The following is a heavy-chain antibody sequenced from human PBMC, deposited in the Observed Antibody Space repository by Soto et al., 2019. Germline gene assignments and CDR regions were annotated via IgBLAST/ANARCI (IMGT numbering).Heavy chain of an antibody. V-gene: IGHV3-48*01. J-gene: IGHJ6*02. CDR3: AKVDFWSGYSNYGMDV. D-gene: IGHD3-3*01. Sequence: GGSLRLSCAASGFTFSSYSMNWVRQAPGKGLEWISYISSHSSTLYYADSVKGRFTISRDNSKNTLYLQMNSLRAEDTAVYYCAKVDFWSGYSNYGMDVWGQGTTVTVSS. CDR2: ISSHSSTL. CDR1: GFTFSSYS.